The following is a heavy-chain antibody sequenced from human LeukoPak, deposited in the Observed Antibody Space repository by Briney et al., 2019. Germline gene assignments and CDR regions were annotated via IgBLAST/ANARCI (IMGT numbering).Heavy chain of an antibody. D-gene: IGHD3-22*01. CDR3: ARVRIVVDNKGFDY. CDR2: IYHSGST. V-gene: IGHV4-4*02. Sequence: SETLSLTCAVSGGSISSSNWWSWVRQPPEKGLEWIGEIYHSGSTNYNPSLKSRVTISVDKSKNQFSLKLSSVTAADTAVYYCARVRIVVDNKGFDYWGQGTLVTVSS. J-gene: IGHJ4*02. CDR1: GGSISSSNW.